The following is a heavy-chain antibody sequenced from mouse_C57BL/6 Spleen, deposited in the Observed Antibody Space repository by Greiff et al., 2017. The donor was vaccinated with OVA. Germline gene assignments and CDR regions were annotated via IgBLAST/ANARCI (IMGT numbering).Heavy chain of an antibody. D-gene: IGHD2-1*01. J-gene: IGHJ4*01. Sequence: EVQRVESGPGLVKPSQSLSLTCSVTGYSITSGYYWNWIRQFPGNKLEWMGYISYDGSNNYNPSLKNRISITRDTSKNQFFLKLNSVTTEDTATYYCAFYYGNYRAIDYWGQGTSVTVSS. CDR3: AFYYGNYRAIDY. CDR2: ISYDGSN. V-gene: IGHV3-6*01. CDR1: GYSITSGYY.